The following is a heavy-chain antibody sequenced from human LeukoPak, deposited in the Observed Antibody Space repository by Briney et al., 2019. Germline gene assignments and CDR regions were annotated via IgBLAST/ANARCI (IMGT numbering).Heavy chain of an antibody. D-gene: IGHD3-16*01. Sequence: GGSLRLSCAASGFTFSSYGMHWVRQAPGKGLEWVAFIRYDGSNKYYADSVKGRFTISRDNSKNTLYLQMNSLRAEDTAVYYCAKDMITFGGAIRGYYYYYMDVWGKGTTVTISS. CDR2: IRYDGSNK. CDR3: AKDMITFGGAIRGYYYYYMDV. J-gene: IGHJ6*03. CDR1: GFTFSSYG. V-gene: IGHV3-30*02.